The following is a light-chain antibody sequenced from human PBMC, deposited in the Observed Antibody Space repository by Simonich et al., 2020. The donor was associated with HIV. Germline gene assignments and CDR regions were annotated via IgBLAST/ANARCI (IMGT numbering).Light chain of an antibody. CDR2: AAS. Sequence: DIQMTQSPSSLSASVGDRVTITCRASQSITNYLNWFQQKPGKAPRLLIYAASSLQSGVPSRFSGSGSGTDFTLSISSLQPEDFATYYCHQSYSNPRTFGQGTKLEIK. CDR3: HQSYSNPRT. V-gene: IGKV1-39*01. CDR1: QSITNY. J-gene: IGKJ2*01.